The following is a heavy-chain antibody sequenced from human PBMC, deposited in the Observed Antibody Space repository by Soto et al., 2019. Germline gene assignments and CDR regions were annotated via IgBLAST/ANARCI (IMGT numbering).Heavy chain of an antibody. CDR3: ARGGLGAYQLPVYYYYYKDV. D-gene: IGHD2-2*01. CDR1: GGSISSYY. Sequence: QVQLQESGPGLVKPSETLSLTCTVSGGSISSYYWSWIRQPPGKGLAWIGYIYSSGSTNYNPSLKSRVTVSVATSKNQLSRKLSSVTAADTAVYYCARGGLGAYQLPVYYYYYKDVWGKGTTVTVSS. V-gene: IGHV4-59*01. CDR2: IYSSGST. J-gene: IGHJ6*03.